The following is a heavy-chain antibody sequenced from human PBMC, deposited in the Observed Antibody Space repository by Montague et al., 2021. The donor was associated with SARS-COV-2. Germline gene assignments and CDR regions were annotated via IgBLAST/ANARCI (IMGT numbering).Heavy chain of an antibody. V-gene: IGHV4-59*01. CDR3: ARGGGYYNYGLDV. CDR1: GGSISNYY. J-gene: IGHJ6*02. D-gene: IGHD3-22*01. Sequence: SETLSLTCTVSGGSISNYYWSWIRQPPGRGLEWIGYIYYSGSTDXXPSLKGRVTISLDTSKNQFSLKVTSVTAADAAVYYCARGGGYYNYGLDVWGPGTTVTVSS. CDR2: IYYSGST.